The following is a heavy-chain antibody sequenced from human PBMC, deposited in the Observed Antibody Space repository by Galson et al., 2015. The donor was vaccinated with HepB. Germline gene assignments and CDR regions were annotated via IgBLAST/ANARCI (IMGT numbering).Heavy chain of an antibody. Sequence: SLRLSCAASEFTFSTYWMSWVRQPPGKGLEWVANIKQEGSDKYYVDSVKGRFTISRDNAKNSLYLQMNSLRAEDTAVYYCARDVRGGAYYYGMDVWGQGTTVTVSS. CDR2: IKQEGSDK. J-gene: IGHJ6*02. V-gene: IGHV3-7*03. D-gene: IGHD3-10*02. CDR1: EFTFSTYW. CDR3: ARDVRGGAYYYGMDV.